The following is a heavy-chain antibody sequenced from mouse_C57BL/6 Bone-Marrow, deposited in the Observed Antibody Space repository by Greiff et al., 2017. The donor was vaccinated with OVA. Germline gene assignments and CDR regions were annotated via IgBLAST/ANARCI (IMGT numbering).Heavy chain of an antibody. D-gene: IGHD2-10*01. CDR2: INPSTGGT. CDR1: GYSFTGYY. Sequence: VQLQQSGPELVKPGASVKISCKASGYSFTGYYMNWVKQSPEKSLEWIGEINPSTGGTTYNQKFKAKATLTVDKSSSTAYMQLKSLTSEDSAVYYCARSYRGDYWGQGTTLTVSS. CDR3: ARSYRGDY. J-gene: IGHJ2*01. V-gene: IGHV1-42*01.